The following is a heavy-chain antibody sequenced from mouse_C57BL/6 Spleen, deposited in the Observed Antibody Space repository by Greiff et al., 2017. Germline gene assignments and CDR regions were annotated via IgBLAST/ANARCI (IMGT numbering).Heavy chain of an antibody. V-gene: IGHV1-52*01. D-gene: IGHD2-1*01. CDR1: GYTFTSYW. CDR3: ARSAYGNYPAWFAY. Sequence: QVQLQQPGAELVRPGSSVKLSCKASGYTFTSYWMHWVKQRPIQGLEWIGNIDPSDSETHYNQKFKDKATLTVDKSSSTAYMQLSSLTSEDSAVYYCARSAYGNYPAWFAYWGQGTLVTVSA. CDR2: IDPSDSET. J-gene: IGHJ3*01.